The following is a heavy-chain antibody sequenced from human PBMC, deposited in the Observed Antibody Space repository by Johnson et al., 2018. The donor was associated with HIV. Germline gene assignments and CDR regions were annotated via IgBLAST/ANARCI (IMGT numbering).Heavy chain of an antibody. V-gene: IGHV3-20*04. J-gene: IGHJ3*02. CDR3: ASSWGNAFDI. D-gene: IGHD7-27*01. Sequence: EVQLVESGGGVVQPGRSLRLSCAASGFTFDDCGMSWVRQGPGKGLEWVSGINWNGGSTGYADSVKGRFTISRDNSKNTLYLQMNSLRAEDTAVYYCASSWGNAFDIWGQGTMVTVSS. CDR1: GFTFDDCG. CDR2: INWNGGST.